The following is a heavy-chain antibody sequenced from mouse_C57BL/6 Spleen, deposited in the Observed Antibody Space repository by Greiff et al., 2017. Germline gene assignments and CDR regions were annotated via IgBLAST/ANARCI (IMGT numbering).Heavy chain of an antibody. V-gene: IGHV1-26*01. CDR3: ARVGDYEASDY. CDR2: INPNNGGT. J-gene: IGHJ2*01. Sequence: EVQLQQSGPELVKPGASVKISCKASGYTFTDYYMNWVKQSHGKSLEWIGDINPNNGGTSYNQKFKGKATLTVDKSSSTAYMGLRSLTSEDSAVYYCARVGDYEASDYWGQGTTLTVSS. CDR1: GYTFTDYY. D-gene: IGHD2-4*01.